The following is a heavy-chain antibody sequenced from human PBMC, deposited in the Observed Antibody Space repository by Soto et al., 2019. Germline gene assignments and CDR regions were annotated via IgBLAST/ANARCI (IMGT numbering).Heavy chain of an antibody. Sequence: SETLSLTCAVSSGSISSSNWWSWVRQPPGKGLEWIGEIYHSGSTNYNPTLKSRVTISVDKSKNQFSLKLSSVTAADTAVYYFARERRYCSSTSCYSFYYYMDVWGKGTTVTVSS. V-gene: IGHV4-4*02. D-gene: IGHD2-2*01. J-gene: IGHJ6*03. CDR1: SGSISSSNW. CDR2: IYHSGST. CDR3: ARERRYCSSTSCYSFYYYMDV.